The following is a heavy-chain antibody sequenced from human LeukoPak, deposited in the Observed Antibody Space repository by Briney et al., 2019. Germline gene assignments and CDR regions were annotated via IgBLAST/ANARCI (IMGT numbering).Heavy chain of an antibody. CDR3: ARSCFLGVAAAGTYRGCFDY. V-gene: IGHV1-46*01. CDR1: GYXFTSYY. Sequence: ASVKVSCKASGYXFTSYYMHWVRQAPGQGPEWMGLINPSGGSTSYAQKFQGRVTMTRDTSTSTVYMELSSLRSEDTAVYYCARSCFLGVAAAGTYRGCFDYWGQGTLVTVSS. D-gene: IGHD6-13*01. CDR2: INPSGGST. J-gene: IGHJ4*02.